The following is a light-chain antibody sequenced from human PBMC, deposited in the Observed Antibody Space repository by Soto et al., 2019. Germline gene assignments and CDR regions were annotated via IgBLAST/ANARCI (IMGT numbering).Light chain of an antibody. CDR2: GAS. V-gene: IGKV3-20*01. CDR1: QSVSSSY. CDR3: QQYGSSPWT. J-gene: IGKJ1*01. Sequence: EIVLTQSPGTLSLSPGERATLSCRASQSVSSSYLAGYQQKPGQAPRLLIYGASSRAPGIPDRFSGSGSGTDFTLTISRLEPEDFAVDYCQQYGSSPWTFGQGTKVEIK.